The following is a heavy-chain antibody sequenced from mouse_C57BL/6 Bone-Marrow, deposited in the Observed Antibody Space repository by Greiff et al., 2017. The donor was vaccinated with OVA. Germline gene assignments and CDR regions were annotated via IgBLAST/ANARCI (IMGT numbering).Heavy chain of an antibody. V-gene: IGHV1-59*01. D-gene: IGHD1-1*01. CDR3: ARDYGSRYFDV. CDR2: IDPSDSYT. Sequence: QVQLQQPGAELVRPGTSVKLSCKASGYTFTSYWMHWVKQRPGQGLEWIGVIDPSDSYTNYNQKFKSKATLTVDTSSSTAYMQLSSLTSEDSAVYYCARDYGSRYFDVWGTGTTVTVSS. CDR1: GYTFTSYW. J-gene: IGHJ1*03.